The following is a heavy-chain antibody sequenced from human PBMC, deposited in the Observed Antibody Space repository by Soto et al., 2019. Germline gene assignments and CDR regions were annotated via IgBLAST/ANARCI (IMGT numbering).Heavy chain of an antibody. J-gene: IGHJ4*02. D-gene: IGHD2-15*01. V-gene: IGHV3-9*01. CDR3: TRSIGPSFYSSIDY. Sequence: EVQLVESGGGLVQPGRSLRLSCVASGFTFDDYAFHWVRQAPGKGLEWVSGISWNRGIIGYADSVQGRFTIPRDNAKNSLYLQMNSLRGDDTAFYYCTRSIGPSFYSSIDYSGPGALETVSS. CDR2: ISWNRGII. CDR1: GFTFDDYA.